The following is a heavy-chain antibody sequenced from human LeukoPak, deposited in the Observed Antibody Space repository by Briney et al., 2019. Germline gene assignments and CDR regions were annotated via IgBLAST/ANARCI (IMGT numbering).Heavy chain of an antibody. CDR2: IIPIFGTA. D-gene: IGHD6-19*01. CDR1: GGTFSSYA. CDR3: ARGLYGSGWHNDY. Sequence: GASVKVSCKASGGTFSSYAISWVRQAPGQGLEWMGGIIPIFGTANYAQKFQGRVTITADESTSTAYMELSSLRSEDTAVYYCARGLYGSGWHNDYWGQGTLVTVSS. V-gene: IGHV1-69*13. J-gene: IGHJ4*02.